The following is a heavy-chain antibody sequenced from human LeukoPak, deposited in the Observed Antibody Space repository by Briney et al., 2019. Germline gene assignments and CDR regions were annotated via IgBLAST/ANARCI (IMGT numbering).Heavy chain of an antibody. CDR2: IVYDGSRA. V-gene: IGHV3-33*01. CDR3: TRYNNDHFDY. D-gene: IGHD1-14*01. J-gene: IGHJ4*02. Sequence: GGSLRLSCAGSGFTFGGYGMHWFRQTPGKGLEWVAVIVYDGSRAFYADSVKGRSTISRDNSKNTMSVQMDDLRAEDTAVYYCTRYNNDHFDYWGQGTLVTVSS. CDR1: GFTFGGYG.